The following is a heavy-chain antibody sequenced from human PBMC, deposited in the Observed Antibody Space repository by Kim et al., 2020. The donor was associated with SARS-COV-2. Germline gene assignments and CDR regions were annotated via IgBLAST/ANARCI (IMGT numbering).Heavy chain of an antibody. Sequence: TPSRKSRVTISVDTSKNQFSLKLSSVTAADTAVYYCARPAVRYFPGWFDPWGQGTLVTVSS. D-gene: IGHD1-1*01. J-gene: IGHJ5*02. CDR3: ARPAVRYFPGWFDP. V-gene: IGHV4-39*01.